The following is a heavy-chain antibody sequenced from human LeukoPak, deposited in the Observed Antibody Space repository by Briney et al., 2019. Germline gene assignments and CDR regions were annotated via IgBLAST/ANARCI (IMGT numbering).Heavy chain of an antibody. J-gene: IGHJ4*02. Sequence: SETLSLTCIVSGDSVSSSRYYWGWIRQPPGRGLEWIGSIYYSGTTFYNPSLKSRVTISVDTSKNQFSLKLSSVTAADTAVYYCARPSRIAAVPLSTYFDYWGQGTLVTVSS. D-gene: IGHD6-6*01. CDR1: GDSVSSSRYY. CDR3: ARPSRIAAVPLSTYFDY. V-gene: IGHV4-39*01. CDR2: IYYSGTT.